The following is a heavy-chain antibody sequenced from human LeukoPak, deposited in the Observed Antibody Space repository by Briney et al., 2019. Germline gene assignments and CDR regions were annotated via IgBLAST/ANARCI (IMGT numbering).Heavy chain of an antibody. CDR1: GGSCSSYA. Sequence: ASVKVSWKASGGSCSSYAICWVREAPGQGLEWMGGIIPIFGTANYAQKFQGRVTITADESTRTAYMELRALRSEDTAIYYCARGSGETGGYYYVYWGRGTPVTVSS. CDR2: IIPIFGTA. CDR3: ARGSGETGGYYYVY. J-gene: IGHJ4*02. V-gene: IGHV1-69*13. D-gene: IGHD3-22*01.